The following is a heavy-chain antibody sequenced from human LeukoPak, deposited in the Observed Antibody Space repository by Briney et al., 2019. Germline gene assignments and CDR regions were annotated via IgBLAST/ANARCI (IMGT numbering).Heavy chain of an antibody. CDR1: GFTFSSYA. D-gene: IGHD2-2*01. J-gene: IGHJ4*02. Sequence: GGSLRLSCAASGFTFSSYAMSWVRQAPGKGLEWVSAISGSGGSTYYAHSVKGRFTISRDNSKNTLYLQMNSLRAEDTAVYYCAKDEDCSSTSCSHDYWGQGTLVTVSS. CDR2: ISGSGGST. V-gene: IGHV3-23*01. CDR3: AKDEDCSSTSCSHDY.